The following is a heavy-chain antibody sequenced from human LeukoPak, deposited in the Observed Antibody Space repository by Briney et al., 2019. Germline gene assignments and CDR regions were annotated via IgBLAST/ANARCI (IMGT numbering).Heavy chain of an antibody. V-gene: IGHV3-23*01. J-gene: IGHJ4*02. CDR3: ANGHVLGFLEWLSYFDY. CDR1: GFTFSSYA. CDR2: ISGSGGST. Sequence: GGSLRLSCAASGFTFSSYAMSWVRQAPGKGLEWVSAISGSGGSTYYADSVKGRFTISRDNSKNTLYLQMNSLRAEDTAVYYCANGHVLGFLEWLSYFDYWGQGTLVTVSS. D-gene: IGHD3-3*01.